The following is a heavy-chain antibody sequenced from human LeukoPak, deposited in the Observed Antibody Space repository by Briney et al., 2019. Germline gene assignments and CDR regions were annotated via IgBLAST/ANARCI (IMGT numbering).Heavy chain of an antibody. J-gene: IGHJ4*02. D-gene: IGHD6-13*01. CDR2: IYTSGST. CDR3: ARYGRGYASSWYFDL. Sequence: SETLSLTCTVSGGSISSNYWSWIRQPAGKGLEWIGRIYTSGSTNYSPSLKSRVTLSVDTSRNQFSLRLSSVTAADTAVYYCARYGRGYASSWYFDLWGQGTLVTVSS. CDR1: GGSISSNY. V-gene: IGHV4-4*07.